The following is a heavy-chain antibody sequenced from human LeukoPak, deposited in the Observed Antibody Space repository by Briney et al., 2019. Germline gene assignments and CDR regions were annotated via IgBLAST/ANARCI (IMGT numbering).Heavy chain of an antibody. D-gene: IGHD6-19*01. J-gene: IGHJ4*01. CDR2: IYRSGNT. CDR1: GGSISTYY. V-gene: IGHV4-59*01. Sequence: SETLSLTCTVSGGSISTYYWTWIRQPPEKGLEWIGNIYRSGNTNYNPSLKSRVSISVDTSKNQFSLRLTSVTAADTAVYYCARDGPQWLAQFDSWGQRTRVTVSS. CDR3: ARDGPQWLAQFDS.